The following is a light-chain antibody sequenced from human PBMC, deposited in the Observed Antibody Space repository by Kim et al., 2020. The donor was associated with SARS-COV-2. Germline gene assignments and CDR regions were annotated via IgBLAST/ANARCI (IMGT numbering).Light chain of an antibody. CDR3: HHRSDWPRGA. V-gene: IGKV3-11*01. Sequence: SPGNRAPLSGGASQGWGRYFAWYQPKPGQPPRLLIYDASVRAPGVPARFRGSGYGTDFTLTIDSLEPEDFVVYYCHHRSDWPRGAFGQGTRLEIK. CDR2: DAS. CDR1: QGWGRY. J-gene: IGKJ5*01.